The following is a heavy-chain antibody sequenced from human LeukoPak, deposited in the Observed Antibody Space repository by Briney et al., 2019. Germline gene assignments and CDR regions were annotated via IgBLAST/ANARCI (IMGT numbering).Heavy chain of an antibody. CDR1: GFTFSSYA. CDR3: ARVRDRDSRDLED. CDR2: ISGSGGST. D-gene: IGHD6-13*01. J-gene: IGHJ4*02. Sequence: GGSLRLSCAASGFTFSSYAMSWVRQAPGKGLEWASAISGSGGSTYYADSVKGRFTISRDNSKNTLYLQMNSLRAEDTAVYYCARVRDRDSRDLEDWGQGTLVTVSS. V-gene: IGHV3-23*01.